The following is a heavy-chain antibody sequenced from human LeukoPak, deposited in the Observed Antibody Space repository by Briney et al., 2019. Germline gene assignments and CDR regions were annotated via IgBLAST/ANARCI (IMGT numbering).Heavy chain of an antibody. CDR2: IRSSDRAI. CDR1: GFTFSTYS. CDR3: ARDRDWAFDY. Sequence: GGSLRLSCVASGFTFSTYSMNWVRQAPGRGLEWVSYIRSSDRAIYYADSVTGRFTISRDNAKNSLYLQMHSLRDEDTAVYYCARDRDWAFDYWGQGTLVTVSS. D-gene: IGHD3-9*01. V-gene: IGHV3-48*02. J-gene: IGHJ4*02.